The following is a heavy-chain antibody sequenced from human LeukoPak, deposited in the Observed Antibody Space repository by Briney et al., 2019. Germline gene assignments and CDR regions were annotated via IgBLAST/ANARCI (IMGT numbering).Heavy chain of an antibody. CDR1: GFTFSSYW. CDR2: IKQDGSEN. Sequence: PGGSLRLSCAASGFTFSSYWMSWVRQAPGKGLEWVANIKQDGSENHYVDSVKGRLTISRDNAKNSLYLQMNSLRADDTALYYCARGAWDRNDAFDIWGQGTMVTVSS. J-gene: IGHJ3*02. V-gene: IGHV3-7*01. CDR3: ARGAWDRNDAFDI. D-gene: IGHD1-26*01.